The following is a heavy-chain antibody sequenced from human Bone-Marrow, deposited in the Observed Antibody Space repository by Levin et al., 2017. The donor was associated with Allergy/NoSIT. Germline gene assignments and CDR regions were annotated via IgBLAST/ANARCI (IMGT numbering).Heavy chain of an antibody. CDR1: GGSFSGYY. J-gene: IGHJ4*02. Sequence: GSLRLSCAVYGGSFSGYYWSWIRQPPGKGLEWIGEINHSGSTNYNPSLKSRVTISVDTSKNQFSLKLSSVTAADTAVYYCARGRNWTVLGYWGQGTLVTVSS. CDR2: INHSGST. V-gene: IGHV4-34*01. D-gene: IGHD3/OR15-3a*01. CDR3: ARGRNWTVLGY.